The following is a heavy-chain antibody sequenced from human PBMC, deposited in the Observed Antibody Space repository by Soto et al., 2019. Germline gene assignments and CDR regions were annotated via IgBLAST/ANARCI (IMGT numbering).Heavy chain of an antibody. CDR1: GGSISNYY. CDR2: IYYSGST. Sequence: PSETLSLTCTVSGGSISNYYWSWIRQPPGKGLEWIGYIYYSGSTNYNPSLKSRVTISVDTSKNQFSLKLSSVTAADTAVYYCARKQGYYFDYWGQGTLVTVSS. V-gene: IGHV4-59*08. CDR3: ARKQGYYFDY. J-gene: IGHJ4*02.